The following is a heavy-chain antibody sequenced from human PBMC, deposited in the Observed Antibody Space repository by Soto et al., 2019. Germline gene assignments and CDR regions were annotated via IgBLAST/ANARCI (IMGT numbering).Heavy chain of an antibody. D-gene: IGHD3-9*01. J-gene: IGHJ4*02. CDR2: INHSGST. V-gene: IGHV4-34*01. Sequence: QVQLQQWGAGLLKPSETLSLTCAVYGGSFSGYYWSWIRQPPGKGLEWIGEINHSGSTNYNPSLKCRVTISVDTSKNQFSLKLSSVTAADTAVYYCARAGLRYFDWLSTFDYWGQGTLVTVSS. CDR1: GGSFSGYY. CDR3: ARAGLRYFDWLSTFDY.